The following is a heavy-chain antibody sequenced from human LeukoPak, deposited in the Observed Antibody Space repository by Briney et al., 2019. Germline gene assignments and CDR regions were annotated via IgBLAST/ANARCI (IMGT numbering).Heavy chain of an antibody. J-gene: IGHJ6*02. D-gene: IGHD2-15*01. CDR1: GYTFTSYG. CDR3: ARVGSKEVVVAATAQYGMDV. CDR2: ISAYNGNT. Sequence: ASVKVSCKASGYTFTSYGISWVRQAPGQGLEWMGGISAYNGNTNYAQKLQGRVTMTTDTSTSTAYMELRSLRSDDTAVYYCARVGSKEVVVAATAQYGMDVWGQGTTVTVSS. V-gene: IGHV1-18*01.